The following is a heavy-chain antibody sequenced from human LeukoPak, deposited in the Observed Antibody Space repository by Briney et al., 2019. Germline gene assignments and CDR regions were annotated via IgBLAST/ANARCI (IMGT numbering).Heavy chain of an antibody. Sequence: GGSLRLSCAASEFTFSTYWMSWARQAPGKGLEWVANIKLDGSDKYYVDSVKGRFTISRDNAKNSLYLQMNSLRAEDTAMYYCARGRTYCSGGSCYVGLDYWGQGTLVTGSS. V-gene: IGHV3-7*02. CDR2: IKLDGSDK. J-gene: IGHJ4*02. CDR1: EFTFSTYW. D-gene: IGHD2-15*01. CDR3: ARGRTYCSGGSCYVGLDY.